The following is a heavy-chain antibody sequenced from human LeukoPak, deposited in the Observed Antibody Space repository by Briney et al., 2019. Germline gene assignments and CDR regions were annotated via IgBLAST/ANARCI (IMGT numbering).Heavy chain of an antibody. Sequence: PSETLSPTCAVYGGSFSGYYWSWIRQPPGKGLEWIGEINQSGSTNYNPSLKSRVTISVDTSKNQFSLKLSSVTAADTAVYFCARYNKSSWYFFAYWRQGTLVTVSS. CDR3: ARYNKSSWYFFAY. D-gene: IGHD6-13*01. J-gene: IGHJ4*02. V-gene: IGHV4-34*01. CDR1: GGSFSGYY. CDR2: INQSGST.